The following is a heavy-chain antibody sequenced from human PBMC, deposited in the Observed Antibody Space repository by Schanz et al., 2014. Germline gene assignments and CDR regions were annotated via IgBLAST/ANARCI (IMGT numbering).Heavy chain of an antibody. CDR3: ARDGEAAAGCDY. CDR1: GYTFTSYY. Sequence: QVQLVQSGAEVKKPGASVKVSCKASGYTFTSYYMHWVRQAPGQGLEWMGIINPSGGSTSYAQKLQGRVAMTRDTSTSTVYMELSSLRSEDAAVYYCARDGEAAAGCDYWGQGTLXTVSS. CDR2: INPSGGST. D-gene: IGHD6-13*01. J-gene: IGHJ4*02. V-gene: IGHV1-46*03.